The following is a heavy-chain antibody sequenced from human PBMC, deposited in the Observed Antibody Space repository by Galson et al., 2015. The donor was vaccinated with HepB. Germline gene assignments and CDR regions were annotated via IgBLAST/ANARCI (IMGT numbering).Heavy chain of an antibody. CDR1: GFTFSDAW. V-gene: IGHV3-15*01. Sequence: SLRLSCAASGFTFSDAWMSWVRQAPGKGLEWIGRIKSKNDGETTDYAAPVKGRFTISRHDSRNTLSLQMNSLKTEDTAVYYCTTSGWPTSTFDYWGQGTLVTVSS. CDR2: IKSKNDGETT. J-gene: IGHJ4*02. D-gene: IGHD6-19*01. CDR3: TTSGWPTSTFDY.